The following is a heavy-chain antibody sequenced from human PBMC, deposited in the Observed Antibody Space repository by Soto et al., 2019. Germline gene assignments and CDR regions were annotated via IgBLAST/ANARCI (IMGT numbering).Heavy chain of an antibody. D-gene: IGHD6-6*01. CDR2: INSDGSST. CDR1: GFTFSSYW. V-gene: IGHV3-74*01. CDR3: ARAHGAARPFDY. Sequence: PGGSLRLSCAASGFTFSSYWMHWVRQAPGKGLVWVSRINSDGSSTSYADSVKGRFTISRDNAKNTLYLQMNSLRAEDTAVYYCARAHGAARPFDYWGQGTLVTVSS. J-gene: IGHJ4*02.